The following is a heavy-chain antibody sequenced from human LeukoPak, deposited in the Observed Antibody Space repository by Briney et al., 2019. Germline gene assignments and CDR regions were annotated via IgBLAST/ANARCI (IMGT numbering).Heavy chain of an antibody. CDR2: ISAYNGNT. V-gene: IGHV1-18*01. CDR1: GYTFTSYG. J-gene: IGHJ4*02. CDR3: AREPQLLWFGEFDY. D-gene: IGHD3-10*01. Sequence: ASVTVSCKASGYTFTSYGISWVRQAPGQGLEWMGWISAYNGNTNYAQKLQGRVTMTTDTSTSTAYMELRSLRSDDTAVYYCAREPQLLWFGEFDYWGQGTLVTVSS.